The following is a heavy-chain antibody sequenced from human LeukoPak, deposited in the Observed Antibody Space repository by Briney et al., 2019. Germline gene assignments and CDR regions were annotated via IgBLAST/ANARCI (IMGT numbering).Heavy chain of an antibody. CDR2: IYYSGST. CDR1: GGSVSSGSYY. CDR3: ARGRYGSGSYLPTDY. J-gene: IGHJ4*02. Sequence: SETLSLTCTVSGGSVSSGSYYWSWIRQPPGKGLEWIGYIYYSGSTNYNPSLKSRVTISVDTSKNQFSLKLSSVTAADTAVYYCARGRYGSGSYLPTDYWGQGTLVTVSS. D-gene: IGHD3-10*01. V-gene: IGHV4-61*01.